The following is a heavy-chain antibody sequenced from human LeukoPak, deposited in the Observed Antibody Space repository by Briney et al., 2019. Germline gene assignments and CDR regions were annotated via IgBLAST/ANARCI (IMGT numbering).Heavy chain of an antibody. CDR3: ERGARPGFDP. J-gene: IGHJ5*02. V-gene: IGHV1-8*01. CDR2: MNPTNGHT. CDR1: GYTFASYD. Sequence: ASVKVSCKASGYTFASYDINWGRQSPGQRLQWMGWMNPTNGHTGYSQQFQARVTMTRDSSTNTAYMELKSLRSEDTAVYFCERGARPGFDPWGQGTLVTVSS. D-gene: IGHD6-6*01.